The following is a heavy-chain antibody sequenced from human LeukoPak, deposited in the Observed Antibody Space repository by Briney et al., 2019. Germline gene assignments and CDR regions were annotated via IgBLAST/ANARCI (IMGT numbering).Heavy chain of an antibody. CDR2: IKEDGSEK. V-gene: IGHV3-7*01. D-gene: IGHD3-10*01. CDR1: GFTFSSYW. CDR3: ARDRRYYYGSGAYMDV. J-gene: IGHJ6*03. Sequence: GGSLRLSCAASGFTFSSYWMSWVRQAPGKGLEWVANIKEDGSEKYYVDSVKGRFTISRDNAKNSLYLQMNSLRAEDTAVYYCARDRRYYYGSGAYMDVWGKGPTVTVSS.